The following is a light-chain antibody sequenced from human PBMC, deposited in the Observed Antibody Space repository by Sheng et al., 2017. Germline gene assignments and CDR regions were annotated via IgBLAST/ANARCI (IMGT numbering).Light chain of an antibody. CDR2: DVS. V-gene: IGLV2-14*03. CDR3: SSYTSSTTRV. Sequence: QSALTQPASVSGSPGHSITISCTGTSSDVGGYNYVSWYQQHPGKAPKLMIYDVSNRPSGVSNRFSGSKSGNTASLTISGLQAEDEADYYCSSYTSSTTRVFGGGTKLTVL. CDR1: SSDVGGYNY. J-gene: IGLJ3*02.